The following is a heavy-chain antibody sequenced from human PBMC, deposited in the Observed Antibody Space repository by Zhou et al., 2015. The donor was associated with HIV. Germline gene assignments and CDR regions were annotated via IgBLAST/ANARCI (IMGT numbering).Heavy chain of an antibody. D-gene: IGHD3-9*01. V-gene: IGHV1-18*01. Sequence: QVRLVQSGAEVKKPGASVKVSCKASGYTFTNYGISWVRQAPGQGLEWMGWISTYNGNTNYAQNLQGRVTMTTDTSTSTAYMELRSLRSDDTAVYYCARGGYDILTGYYNAGVNDYWGQGTLVTVSS. CDR3: ARGGYDILTGYYNAGVNDY. J-gene: IGHJ4*02. CDR2: ISTYNGNT. CDR1: GYTFTNYG.